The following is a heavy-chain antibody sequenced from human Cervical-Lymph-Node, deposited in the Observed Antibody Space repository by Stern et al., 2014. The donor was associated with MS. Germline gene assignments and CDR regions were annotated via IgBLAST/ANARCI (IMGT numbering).Heavy chain of an antibody. V-gene: IGHV4-39*02. CDR3: ARGVTAVTNYVPNWCFDL. CDR2: VYYSGIT. D-gene: IGHD4-11*01. Sequence: QVQLQESGPGLVKPSETLSLTCTVSGGSITNRDYWGWIRQSPGKGLEWIGSVYYSGITYYRPSLKSRATLSIDTSRNQFFLRVTSVTATDTAVYFCARGVTAVTNYVPNWCFDLWGRGTLVTVSS. CDR1: GGSITNRDY. J-gene: IGHJ2*01.